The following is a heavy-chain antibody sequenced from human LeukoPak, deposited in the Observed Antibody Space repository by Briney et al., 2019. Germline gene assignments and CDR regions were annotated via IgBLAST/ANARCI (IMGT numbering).Heavy chain of an antibody. CDR1: GGSISSYF. D-gene: IGHD3-22*01. J-gene: IGHJ2*01. CDR3: ARGVGSGGYYGSSHWHLDL. V-gene: IGHV4-59*01. CDR2: IYYSGST. Sequence: SETLSLTCTVSGGSISSYFWNWVRQPPGKGLEWIGYIYYSGSTSYNSSFSSRVTISLDTSKKQVSLKLSFVTAADTAVYFCARGVGSGGYYGSSHWHLDLWGRGTLVTVSS.